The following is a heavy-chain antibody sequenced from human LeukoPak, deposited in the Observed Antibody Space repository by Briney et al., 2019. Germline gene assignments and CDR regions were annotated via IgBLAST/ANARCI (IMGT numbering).Heavy chain of an antibody. CDR2: IYYSGST. CDR1: GGSISSYY. V-gene: IGHV4-59*08. J-gene: IGHJ4*02. CDR3: ARQWRYFDY. Sequence: TSETLSLTCTVPGGSISSYYWSWIRQPPGKGLEWIGYIYYSGSTNYNPSLKSRVTISVDTSKNQFSLKLSSVTAADTAVYYCARQWRYFDYWGQGTLVTVSS. D-gene: IGHD3-3*01.